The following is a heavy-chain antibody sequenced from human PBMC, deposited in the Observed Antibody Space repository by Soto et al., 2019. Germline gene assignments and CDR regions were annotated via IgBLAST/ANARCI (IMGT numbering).Heavy chain of an antibody. D-gene: IGHD3-10*01. CDR3: ATTYFFGSGSAY. V-gene: IGHV4-39*01. CDR1: GGSISSSSYY. Sequence: QLRLQESGPRLVKPSETLSLTCTVSGGSISSSSYYWGWIRQPPGKGLEWIGSIYYSGSTYYNPSLKSRVTMSVDTSKNQFSLKLSSVTAADTAVYYCATTYFFGSGSAYWGQGTLVTVSS. CDR2: IYYSGST. J-gene: IGHJ4*02.